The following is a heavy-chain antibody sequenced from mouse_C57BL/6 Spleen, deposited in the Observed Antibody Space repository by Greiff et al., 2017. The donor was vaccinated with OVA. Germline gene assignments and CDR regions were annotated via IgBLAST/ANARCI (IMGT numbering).Heavy chain of an antibody. Sequence: VQLQQSGAELARPGASVKLSCKASGYTFTSYGLSWVKQRTGQGLEWIGEIYPRSGNTYYNEKFKGKATLTADKSSSTAYMELRSLTSEDSAVYFCAREAYYGYDGGDYWGKGTTLTVSS. J-gene: IGHJ2*01. D-gene: IGHD2-9*01. CDR2: IYPRSGNT. V-gene: IGHV1-81*01. CDR1: GYTFTSYG. CDR3: AREAYYGYDGGDY.